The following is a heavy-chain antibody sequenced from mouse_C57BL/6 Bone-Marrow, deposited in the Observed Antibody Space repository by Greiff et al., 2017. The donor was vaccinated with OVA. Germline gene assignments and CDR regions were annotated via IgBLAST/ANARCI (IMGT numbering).Heavy chain of an antibody. Sequence: QVQLQQSGAELARPGASVKLSCKASGYTFTSYGISWVKQRTGQGLEWIGEIYPGSGITYYNEKFKGKATLTADKSSSTAYMELRSLTSEDSAVYFCERPYDYDYWGQGTTLTVSS. V-gene: IGHV1-81*01. CDR2: IYPGSGIT. CDR1: GYTFTSYG. J-gene: IGHJ2*01. D-gene: IGHD2-4*01. CDR3: ERPYDYDY.